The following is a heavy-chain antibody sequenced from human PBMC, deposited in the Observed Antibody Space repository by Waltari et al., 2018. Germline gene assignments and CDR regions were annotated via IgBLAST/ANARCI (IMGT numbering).Heavy chain of an antibody. CDR2: INSGVCT. V-gene: IGHV3-53*02. D-gene: IGHD3-16*01. J-gene: IGHJ3*02. CDR1: GFTVSSNY. Sequence: EVQLVETGGGLIQPGGSLRLSCAASGFTVSSNYMSWVRQAPGKGREWGIGINSGVCTKYADAVKGRCTITRDKSKNTLYLQMNSMRAEYTAVYYCAREYVWGSYPSFAFDIWGQGTMVTVSS. CDR3: AREYVWGSYPSFAFDI.